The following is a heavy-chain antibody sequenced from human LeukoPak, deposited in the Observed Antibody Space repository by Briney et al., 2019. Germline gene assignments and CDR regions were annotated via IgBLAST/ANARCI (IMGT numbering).Heavy chain of an antibody. J-gene: IGHJ4*02. V-gene: IGHV3-48*03. CDR1: GFTFSSYE. Sequence: QPGGSLRLSCAASGFTFSSYEMNWVRQAPGKGLEWVSYISSSGSTIYYADSVKGRFTISRDNAKNSLYLQMNSLRAEDTAVYYCAKPPVAGMAGSFDYWGQGTLVTVSS. D-gene: IGHD6-19*01. CDR2: ISSSGSTI. CDR3: AKPPVAGMAGSFDY.